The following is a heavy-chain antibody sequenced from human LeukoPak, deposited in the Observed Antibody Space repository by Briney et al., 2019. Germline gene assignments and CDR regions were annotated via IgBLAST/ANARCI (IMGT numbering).Heavy chain of an antibody. D-gene: IGHD5-24*01. CDR3: ARGETMDV. J-gene: IGHJ6*03. CDR2: INEDGSEK. CDR1: EFSFETYW. V-gene: IGHV3-7*01. Sequence: GGSMRLSCVALEFSFETYWMSWVRQAPGKGPEWVANINEDGSEKHYVGSVRGRFTISRDNADNSLHLQMNSLRPEDMAVYYCARGETMDVWGKGTTVTVSS.